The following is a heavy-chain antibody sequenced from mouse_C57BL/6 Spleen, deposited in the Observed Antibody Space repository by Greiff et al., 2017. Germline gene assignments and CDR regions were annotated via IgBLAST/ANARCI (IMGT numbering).Heavy chain of an antibody. J-gene: IGHJ3*01. V-gene: IGHV5-12*01. CDR3: ARQGYYGSSYTFAY. D-gene: IGHD1-1*01. Sequence: EVKLVESGGGLVQPGGSLKLSCAASGFTFSDYYMYWVRQTPEKRLEWVAYISNGGGSTYYPDTVKGRFTISRDNAKNTLYLQMGRLKSEDTAMYYCARQGYYGSSYTFAYWGQGTLVTVSA. CDR1: GFTFSDYY. CDR2: ISNGGGST.